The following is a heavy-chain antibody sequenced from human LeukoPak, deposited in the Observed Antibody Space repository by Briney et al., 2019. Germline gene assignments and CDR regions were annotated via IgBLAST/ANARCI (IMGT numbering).Heavy chain of an antibody. D-gene: IGHD4-17*01. CDR2: IYYSGST. Sequence: PSETLSLTCTVSGGSISSSSYYWGWIRQPPGKGLEWIGSIYYSGSTYYNPSLKSRVTMSVDTSKNQFSLKLSSVTAADTAVYYCARGGWHYGIFDYWGQGTLVTVSS. CDR3: ARGGWHYGIFDY. V-gene: IGHV4-39*07. CDR1: GGSISSSSYY. J-gene: IGHJ4*02.